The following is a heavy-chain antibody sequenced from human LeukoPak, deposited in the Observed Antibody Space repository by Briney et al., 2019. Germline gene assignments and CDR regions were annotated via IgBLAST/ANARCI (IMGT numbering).Heavy chain of an antibody. J-gene: IGHJ4*02. V-gene: IGHV3-30*14. D-gene: IGHD3-10*01. CDR3: ARAKPKNMVRGLIMRRESRYYFDY. Sequence: GGSLRLSCAASGFTFSSYAMHWVRQAPGKGLEWVAVISYDGSNKYYADSVKGRFTISRDNTKSTLYIQMNSLRAEDTAVYYCARAKPKNMVRGLIMRRESRYYFDYWGQGTLVTVSS. CDR2: ISYDGSNK. CDR1: GFTFSSYA.